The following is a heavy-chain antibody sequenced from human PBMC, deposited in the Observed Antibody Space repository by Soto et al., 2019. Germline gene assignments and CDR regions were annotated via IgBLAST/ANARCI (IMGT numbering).Heavy chain of an antibody. J-gene: IGHJ2*01. CDR2: IIASGITT. D-gene: IGHD3-10*01. CDR3: ARDLRVPLAGTWYFDL. V-gene: IGHV3-23*01. CDR1: GFTFSSYS. Sequence: EVQLLESGGGLVQPGGSLRLSCEASGFTFSSYSMGWVRQAPGRGLEWVSAIIASGITTYSAASVKGRFSISRDNSKNTLYLQMNSLRAEDTATYYCARDLRVPLAGTWYFDLWGRGTLLTVSS.